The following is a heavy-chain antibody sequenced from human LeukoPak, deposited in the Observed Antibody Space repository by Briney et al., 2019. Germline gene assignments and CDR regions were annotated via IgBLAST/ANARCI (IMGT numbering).Heavy chain of an antibody. Sequence: GGSLRLSCAASGFTFSSYAMSWVRQAPGKGLEWVSAISGSGGSTYYADSVKGRFTISRDNSKNTLYLQMNSLRAEDTAVYYCAKDRGYYDSSGYYSDYGGQGTLVTVSS. D-gene: IGHD3-22*01. CDR1: GFTFSSYA. CDR2: ISGSGGST. J-gene: IGHJ4*02. V-gene: IGHV3-23*01. CDR3: AKDRGYYDSSGYYSDY.